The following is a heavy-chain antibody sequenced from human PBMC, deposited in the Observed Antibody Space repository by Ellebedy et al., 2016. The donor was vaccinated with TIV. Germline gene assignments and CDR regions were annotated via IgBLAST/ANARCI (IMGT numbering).Heavy chain of an antibody. J-gene: IGHJ4*02. V-gene: IGHV3-30*03. CDR1: GFTFSSYG. D-gene: IGHD1-26*01. CDR3: ARDSGSYRSSRYFDY. Sequence: GESLKISCAASGFTFSSYGMHWVRQAPGKGLEWVAVISYDGSNKYYADSVKGRFTISRDNAKNSLYLQMNSLRAEDTAVYYCARDSGSYRSSRYFDYWGQGTLVTVSS. CDR2: ISYDGSNK.